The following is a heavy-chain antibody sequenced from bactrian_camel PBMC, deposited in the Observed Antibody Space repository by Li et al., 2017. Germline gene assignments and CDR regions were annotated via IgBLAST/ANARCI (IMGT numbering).Heavy chain of an antibody. Sequence: QLVESGGGSVQAGGSLKLSCAGSGFTARSYYMGYFRQFPGKEREGVAMIDSGGRTWYSDSVKGRFTISQDNAKNTVYLQMDSLKPEDTAVYYCAKDPGLPAYYGADYCWGQGTQVTVS. D-gene: IGHD2*01. V-gene: IGHV3S9*01. CDR3: AKDPGLPAYYGADYC. CDR1: GFTARSYY. J-gene: IGHJ4*01. CDR2: IDSGGRT.